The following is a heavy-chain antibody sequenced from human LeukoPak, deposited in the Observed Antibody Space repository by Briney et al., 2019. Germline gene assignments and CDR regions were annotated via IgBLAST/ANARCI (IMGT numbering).Heavy chain of an antibody. CDR1: GFTFDDYG. J-gene: IGHJ3*02. V-gene: IGHV3-20*04. CDR2: INWNGGST. D-gene: IGHD3-22*01. CDR3: AREGAYYYDSSGSEGAFDI. Sequence: PGGSLSLSCAASGFTFDDYGMSWVRQAPGKGRGWVSGINWNGGSTEYADSVKGRFTIARDNAKNSLYLQMNSLRAEDTALYYCAREGAYYYDSSGSEGAFDIWGQGTMVTVSS.